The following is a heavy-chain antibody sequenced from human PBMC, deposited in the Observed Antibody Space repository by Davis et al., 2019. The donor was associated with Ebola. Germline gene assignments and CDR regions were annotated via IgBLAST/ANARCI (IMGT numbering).Heavy chain of an antibody. D-gene: IGHD4-17*01. Sequence: SVKVSCKASGGTFSSYAISWVRQAPGQGLEWMGRIIPILGIANYAQKFQGRVTITADESTSTAYMELSSLRSEDTAVYYCARGRGSYGDYVFDYWGQGTLVTVSS. CDR1: GGTFSSYA. V-gene: IGHV1-69*04. CDR3: ARGRGSYGDYVFDY. CDR2: IIPILGIA. J-gene: IGHJ4*02.